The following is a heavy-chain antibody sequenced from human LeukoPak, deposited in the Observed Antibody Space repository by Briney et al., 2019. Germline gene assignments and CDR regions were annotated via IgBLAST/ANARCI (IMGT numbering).Heavy chain of an antibody. D-gene: IGHD3-16*02. CDR1: GGSFSGYY. CDR3: ARVYDYVWGSYRYGNWFDP. V-gene: IGHV4-34*01. CDR2: INHSGST. J-gene: IGHJ5*02. Sequence: SETLSLTCAVYGGSFSGYYWSWIRQPPGKGLEWIGEINHSGSTNYNPSLKSRVTISADTSKNQFSLKLSSVTAADTAVYYYARVYDYVWGSYRYGNWFDPWGQGTLVTVSS.